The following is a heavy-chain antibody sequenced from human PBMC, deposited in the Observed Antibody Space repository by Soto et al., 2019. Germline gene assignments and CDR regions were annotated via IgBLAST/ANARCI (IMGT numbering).Heavy chain of an antibody. Sequence: PGGSLRLSFSVSGFTFHSFTMNWVRQSPGKALEWVSTISSNSAYIYYAVALRGRFTISTDNAKNSLHLQMNSLRAEDTAVYYCTRDASRDSSARGWFDPWGPGTLVTVSS. CDR3: TRDASRDSSARGWFDP. CDR2: ISSNSAYI. CDR1: GFTFHSFT. J-gene: IGHJ5*02. V-gene: IGHV3-21*01. D-gene: IGHD6-13*01.